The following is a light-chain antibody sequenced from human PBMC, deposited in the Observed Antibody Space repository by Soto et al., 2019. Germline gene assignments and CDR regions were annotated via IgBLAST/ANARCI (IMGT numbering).Light chain of an antibody. V-gene: IGLV1-44*01. J-gene: IGLJ1*01. CDR3: VSWDDSLNRYV. CDR1: RSNVGSTT. Sequence: QSALTQPPSASGPPGQRVTIGCSGRRSNVGSTTVSWYQQLPRTAPRLLIHSNDQRPSGVPDRFSGSKSGSSASLAISGLQPEDEADYYCVSWDDSLNRYVFGSGTKVTVL. CDR2: SND.